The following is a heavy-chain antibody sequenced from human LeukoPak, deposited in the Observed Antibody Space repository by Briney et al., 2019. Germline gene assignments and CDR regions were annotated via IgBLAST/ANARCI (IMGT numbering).Heavy chain of an antibody. J-gene: IGHJ4*02. Sequence: SETLSLTCTVSGGSVSSGSYYWSWIRQPSGKGLEWIAYIYNSRSTSYNPSLKSRVTIPVDTSKNQFSLRLSSVTAADTAVYYCASGPTILKYYFDYWGQGILVTVSS. CDR2: IYNSRST. V-gene: IGHV4-61*01. D-gene: IGHD5-24*01. CDR3: ASGPTILKYYFDY. CDR1: GGSVSSGSYY.